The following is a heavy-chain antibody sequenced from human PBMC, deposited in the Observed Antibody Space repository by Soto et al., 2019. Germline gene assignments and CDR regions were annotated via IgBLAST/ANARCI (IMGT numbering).Heavy chain of an antibody. Sequence: QVPLVQSGAEVKKPGSSVKVSCKASGGTFSSYAISWVRQAPGQGLEWMGGIIPIFGTANYAQKFQGRVTITADESTSTAYIELSSLRSEDTAVYYCARGRYCSSTSCYDLPDYWGQGTLVTVSS. CDR2: IIPIFGTA. D-gene: IGHD2-2*01. V-gene: IGHV1-69*01. CDR3: ARGRYCSSTSCYDLPDY. J-gene: IGHJ4*02. CDR1: GGTFSSYA.